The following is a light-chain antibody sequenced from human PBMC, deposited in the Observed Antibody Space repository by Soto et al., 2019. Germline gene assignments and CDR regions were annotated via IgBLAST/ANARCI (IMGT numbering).Light chain of an antibody. V-gene: IGKV3-11*01. CDR2: DAS. CDR3: QQRSNWPP. Sequence: EILLTQSPATLSWSPGERATLSCRASQSVSSYLAWYQQKPGQAPRLLIYDASNRATGIPARFSGSGSGTDFTLTISSLEPEDFAVYYCQQRSNWPPFGQGTRLEI. J-gene: IGKJ5*01. CDR1: QSVSSY.